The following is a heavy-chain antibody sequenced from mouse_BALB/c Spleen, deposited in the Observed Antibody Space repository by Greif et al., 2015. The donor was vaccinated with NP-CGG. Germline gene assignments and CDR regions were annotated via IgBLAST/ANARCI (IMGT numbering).Heavy chain of an antibody. D-gene: IGHD2-4*01. V-gene: IGHV1-80*01. CDR2: IYPGDGDT. CDR1: GYAFSSYW. J-gene: IGHJ1*01. CDR3: ARWGDDYDWYFDV. Sequence: VKLMESGAELVRPGSSVKISCKASGYAFSSYWMNWVKQRPGQGLEWIGQIYPGDGDTNYNGKFKGKATLTADKSSSTAYMQLSSLTSEDSAVYFCARWGDDYDWYFDVWGAGTTVTVSS.